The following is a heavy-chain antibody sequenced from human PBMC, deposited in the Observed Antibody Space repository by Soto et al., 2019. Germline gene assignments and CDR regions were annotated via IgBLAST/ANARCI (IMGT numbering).Heavy chain of an antibody. J-gene: IGHJ2*01. CDR2: IYYSGST. V-gene: IGHV4-59*01. CDR1: GGSISSYY. CDR3: ARCYCSVGSCYTCWHFDL. Sequence: TSETLSLTCTVSGGSISSYYWSWIRQPPGKGLEWIGYIYYSGSTNYNPSLKSRVTISVDTSKNQFSLKLSSDDTAFYYCARCYCSVGSCYTCWHFDLWGPGTLVTVSS. D-gene: IGHD2-15*01.